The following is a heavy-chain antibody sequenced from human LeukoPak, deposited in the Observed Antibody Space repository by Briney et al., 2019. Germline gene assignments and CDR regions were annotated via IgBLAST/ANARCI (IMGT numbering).Heavy chain of an antibody. Sequence: SETLSLTCTVSGGSISSYYWSWIRQPPGKGLGWVGYIYYSGSTNYNPSLKSRVTISVDTSKNQFSLKLSSVTAADTAVYYCARAGYSSGFLDYWGQGTLVTVSS. D-gene: IGHD6-19*01. CDR3: ARAGYSSGFLDY. V-gene: IGHV4-59*01. CDR1: GGSISSYY. CDR2: IYYSGST. J-gene: IGHJ4*02.